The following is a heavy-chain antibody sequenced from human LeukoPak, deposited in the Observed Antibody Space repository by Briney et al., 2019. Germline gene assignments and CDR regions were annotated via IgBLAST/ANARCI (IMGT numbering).Heavy chain of an antibody. V-gene: IGHV3-23*01. D-gene: IGHD4-17*01. J-gene: IGHJ4*02. Sequence: GGSLRLSCAASGFTFSSYAMSWVRQAPGKGLEWVSAISGSGGSTYYADSVKGRFTISRDNSKNTLYLQMNSLRAEDTAVYYRANLPLRDYGDYVPIDYWGQGTLVTVSS. CDR3: ANLPLRDYGDYVPIDY. CDR1: GFTFSSYA. CDR2: ISGSGGST.